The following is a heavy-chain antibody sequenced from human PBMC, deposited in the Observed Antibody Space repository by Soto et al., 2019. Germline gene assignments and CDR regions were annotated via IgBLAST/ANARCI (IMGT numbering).Heavy chain of an antibody. CDR2: INAGNGNT. V-gene: IGHV1-3*01. CDR1: GYTFTSYA. CDR3: ATLGYCSGGSCYPHDAFNI. Sequence: ASVKGSCKASGYTFTSYARHWVRKAPGQRLDWMRWINAGNGNTKYSQKFQGRVTITRDTSASTAYMEMSSLRSEDTAVYYCATLGYCSGGSCYPHDAFNIWGQGTMVTVSS. D-gene: IGHD2-15*01. J-gene: IGHJ3*02.